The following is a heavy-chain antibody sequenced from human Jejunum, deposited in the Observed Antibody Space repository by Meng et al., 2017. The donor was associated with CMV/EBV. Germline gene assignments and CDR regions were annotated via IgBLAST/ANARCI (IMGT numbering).Heavy chain of an antibody. J-gene: IGHJ6*02. CDR1: GFSVSGYW. CDR2: INSDGSST. Sequence: WAASGFSVSGYWMHWVRQAPGKGLGWVSRINSDGSSTTYADTVKGRFTFSRDNAKNTLYLQMNSLRAEDTAVYYCARANNHAMDVWGQGTTVTVSS. CDR3: ARANNHAMDV. D-gene: IGHD1/OR15-1a*01. V-gene: IGHV3-74*01.